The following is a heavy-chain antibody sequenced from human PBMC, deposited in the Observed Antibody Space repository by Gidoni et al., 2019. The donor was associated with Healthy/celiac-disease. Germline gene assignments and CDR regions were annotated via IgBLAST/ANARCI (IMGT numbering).Heavy chain of an antibody. J-gene: IGHJ3*02. CDR1: GGSISSYY. V-gene: IGHV4-59*01. CDR2: IYYSGST. D-gene: IGHD2-21*01. Sequence: QVQLQESGPGLVKPSETLSLPCPVSGGSISSYYWRWIRQPPGKGLEWIGYIYYSGSTNYNPSLKSRVTISVDTSKNQFSLKLSSVTAADTAVYYCARAEPYCGGDCYYPYDAFDIWGQGTMVTVSS. CDR3: ARAEPYCGGDCYYPYDAFDI.